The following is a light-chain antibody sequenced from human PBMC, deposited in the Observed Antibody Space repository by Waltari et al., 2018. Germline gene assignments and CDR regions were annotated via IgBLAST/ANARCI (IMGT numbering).Light chain of an antibody. CDR1: QSISRT. J-gene: IGKJ1*01. Sequence: EIVLTQSPGTLSLSPGERATLSCRASQSISRTLVWYQKKPGQAPRLLIYAASTRATGIPDRCSGSGSGTDFSLTISRLEPEDFAVYYCQHYLRLPVTFGQGTKVEIK. V-gene: IGKV3-20*01. CDR3: QHYLRLPVT. CDR2: AAS.